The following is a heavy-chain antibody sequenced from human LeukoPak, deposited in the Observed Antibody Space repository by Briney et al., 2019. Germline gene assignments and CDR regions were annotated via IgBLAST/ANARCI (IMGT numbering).Heavy chain of an antibody. CDR2: IKQDGSEE. CDR3: ARGISWSFDY. J-gene: IGHJ4*02. D-gene: IGHD6-13*01. V-gene: IGHV3-7*04. Sequence: PGGSLRLSCAASGFTFSSYWMSWVRQAAGKGLEWVANIKQDGSEEYYVDSLKGRFTISRDNAKNSLYLQMNSLRVEDTAVYYCARGISWSFDYWGQGTLVTVSS. CDR1: GFTFSSYW.